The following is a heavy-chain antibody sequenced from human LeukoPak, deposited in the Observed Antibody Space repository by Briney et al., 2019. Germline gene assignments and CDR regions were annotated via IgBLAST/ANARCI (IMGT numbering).Heavy chain of an antibody. V-gene: IGHV4-59*08. CDR1: GGSISSYY. J-gene: IGHJ4*02. Sequence: SETLSLTCTVSGGSISSYYWSWIRQPPGKGLEWIGYIYYSGSTNYNPSLKSRVTISVDTSKNQFSLKLSSVTAADTAVYYCARLLGTAMDLPDYGGQGTLVTVSS. CDR3: ARLLGTAMDLPDY. CDR2: IYYSGST. D-gene: IGHD5-18*01.